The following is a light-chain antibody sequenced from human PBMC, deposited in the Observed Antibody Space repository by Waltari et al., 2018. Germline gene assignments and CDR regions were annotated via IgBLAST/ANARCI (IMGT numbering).Light chain of an antibody. J-gene: IGKJ3*01. V-gene: IGKV4-1*01. CDR3: QQYYPTPPT. CDR1: QSVLYSSNNKNY. CDR2: WAS. Sequence: DIVMTQSPHTMAVWLGERDAINCNSSQSVLYSSNNKNYLAWYQQKPRQPPKLLIYWASTRESGVPDRFSGRVSGTDFSLTISSLLAEDVALYYCQQYYPTPPTFGPGTKVDIK.